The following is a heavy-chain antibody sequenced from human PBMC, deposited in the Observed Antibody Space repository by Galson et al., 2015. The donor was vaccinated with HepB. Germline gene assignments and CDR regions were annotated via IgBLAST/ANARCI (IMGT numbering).Heavy chain of an antibody. Sequence: SLRLSCAGSGFPFRGYPMAWFRQPPGKGLEWVSAISASGGPNTKVAESLKGRFFVSRDNSKNTLFLQMDRLRGDDTAIYYCARPGAESSGWYVGRGWHFDLWGPGILVTVSS. CDR2: ISASGGPNT. V-gene: IGHV3-23*01. D-gene: IGHD6-19*01. CDR3: ARPGAESSGWYVGRGWHFDL. J-gene: IGHJ2*01. CDR1: GFPFRGYP.